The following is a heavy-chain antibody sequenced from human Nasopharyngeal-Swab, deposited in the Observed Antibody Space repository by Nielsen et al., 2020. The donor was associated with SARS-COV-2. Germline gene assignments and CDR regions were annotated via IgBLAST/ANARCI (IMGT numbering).Heavy chain of an antibody. CDR3: AKEALGYSGYDSNWFDP. Sequence: GGSLRLSCAASGFSFDYYVMHWVRQAPGKGLEWVSGISWNSGSIGYADSVKGRFTISRDNAKNSLYLQMNSLRAEDTALYYCAKEALGYSGYDSNWFDPWGQGTLVTVSS. CDR2: ISWNSGSI. CDR1: GFSFDYYV. J-gene: IGHJ5*02. V-gene: IGHV3-9*01. D-gene: IGHD5-12*01.